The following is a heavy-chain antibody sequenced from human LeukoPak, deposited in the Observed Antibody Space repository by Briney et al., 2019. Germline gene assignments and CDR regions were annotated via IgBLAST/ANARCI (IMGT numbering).Heavy chain of an antibody. CDR1: GGSFSGYY. Sequence: SETLSLTCAVYGGSFSGYYWSWIRQPPGKGLEWIGEINHSGSTNYNPSLKSRVTISVDTSKNQFSLKLSSVTAADTAVYYCARAYTAGWYFDLWGRGTLVTVSS. J-gene: IGHJ2*01. D-gene: IGHD5-18*01. CDR2: INHSGST. V-gene: IGHV4-34*01. CDR3: ARAYTAGWYFDL.